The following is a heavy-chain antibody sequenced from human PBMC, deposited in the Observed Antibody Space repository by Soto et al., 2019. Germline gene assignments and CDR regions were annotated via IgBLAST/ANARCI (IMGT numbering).Heavy chain of an antibody. CDR3: ARDWTYCSGGSCYYGMDV. CDR2: ITSSSSSM. D-gene: IGHD2-15*01. CDR1: GFSFSAYR. J-gene: IGHJ6*02. V-gene: IGHV3-48*02. Sequence: PGGSLRLSCAASGFSFSAYRMNWVRQAPGKGLEWVAFITSSSSSMYYAGSVKGRFTISRDNAQNALFLQMNSLTDEDTAVYYCARDWTYCSGGSCYYGMDVWGQGTKVTVYS.